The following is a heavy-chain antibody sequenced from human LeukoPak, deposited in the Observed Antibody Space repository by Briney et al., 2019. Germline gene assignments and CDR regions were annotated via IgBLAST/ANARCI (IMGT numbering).Heavy chain of an antibody. J-gene: IGHJ5*02. CDR1: GGSIFSGGYS. Sequence: PSQTLSLTCAVSGGSIFSGGYSWSWIRQPPGKGLEWIGYIYLSGSAYYNPSRKSRVTISLDTAKTQFSLNLTSVTAADTAVYYCAKVQRGYNYGSGRFDPWGQGTLVTVSS. CDR3: AKVQRGYNYGSGRFDP. CDR2: IYLSGSA. D-gene: IGHD5-18*01. V-gene: IGHV4-30-2*01.